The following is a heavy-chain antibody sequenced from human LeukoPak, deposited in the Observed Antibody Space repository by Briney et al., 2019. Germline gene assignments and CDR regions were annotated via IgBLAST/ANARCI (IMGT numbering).Heavy chain of an antibody. CDR2: FFVSGST. V-gene: IGHV4-39*01. Sequence: SETLSLTCTVSGGSISSSSDYWGWIRQAPGKGLEWIGSFFVSGSTHYNPSLRSRATLFVDTSKNQFSLKLTPMTAADAATYFCARQFATAAADTRGYFDYWGQGTVVAVSS. J-gene: IGHJ4*02. CDR3: ARQFATAAADTRGYFDY. D-gene: IGHD6-25*01. CDR1: GGSISSSSDY.